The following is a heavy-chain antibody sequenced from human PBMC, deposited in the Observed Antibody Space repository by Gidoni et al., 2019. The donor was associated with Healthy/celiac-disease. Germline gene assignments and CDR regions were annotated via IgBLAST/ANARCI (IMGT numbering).Heavy chain of an antibody. V-gene: IGHV1-2*04. Sequence: QVQLVQSGAEVKNPGASVKVSCKASGYTLTGYYMHWVRQAPGQGREWMGWINPNGGGTNYAQKFQSWVTMTRDTSISTAYMELSRLRSDDTAVYYCARAPPQPIYYFDYWGQGTLVTVSS. D-gene: IGHD6-13*01. CDR2: INPNGGGT. CDR1: GYTLTGYY. CDR3: ARAPPQPIYYFDY. J-gene: IGHJ4*02.